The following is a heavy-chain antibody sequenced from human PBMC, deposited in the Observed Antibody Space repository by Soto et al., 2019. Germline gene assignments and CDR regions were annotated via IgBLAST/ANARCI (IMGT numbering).Heavy chain of an antibody. Sequence: GGSLRLSCAASGFSLSDHYMYWVRQAPVNGLEFVGRIRNKSNSYTTEYSASVKGIFIISIDYSNNSLYLQINSLKTEDTAVYYCVRLPAAKYYFDCWGQGSLVTVSS. CDR3: VRLPAAKYYFDC. V-gene: IGHV3-72*01. CDR1: GFSLSDHY. J-gene: IGHJ4*02. D-gene: IGHD2-2*01. CDR2: IRNKSNSYTT.